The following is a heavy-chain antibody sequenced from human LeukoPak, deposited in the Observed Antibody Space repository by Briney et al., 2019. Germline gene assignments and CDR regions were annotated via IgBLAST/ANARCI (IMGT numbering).Heavy chain of an antibody. CDR2: IYYSGST. CDR1: GGSISSYY. CDR3: AKKDGDF. V-gene: IGHV4-59*12. J-gene: IGHJ4*02. Sequence: SETLSLTCTVSGGSISSYYWSWIRQPPGKGLEWIGYIYYSGSTNYNPSLKSRVTISVDTSKNQFSLRLSSVTAADTALYYCAKKDGDFWGQGTLVTVSS.